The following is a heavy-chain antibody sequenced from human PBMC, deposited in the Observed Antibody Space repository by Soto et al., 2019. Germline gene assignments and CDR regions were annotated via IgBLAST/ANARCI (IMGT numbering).Heavy chain of an antibody. J-gene: IGHJ6*02. Sequence: GGSLRLSCAASGFTFSSYGMHWVRQAPGKGLEWVAVISYDGSNKYYADSVKGRFTISRDNSKNTLYLQMNSLRAEDTAVYYCAKDLRYCSSTRCYYYYSGMDVWGQGNTVTVSS. CDR2: ISYDGSNK. V-gene: IGHV3-30*18. D-gene: IGHD2-2*01. CDR1: GFTFSSYG. CDR3: AKDLRYCSSTRCYYYYSGMDV.